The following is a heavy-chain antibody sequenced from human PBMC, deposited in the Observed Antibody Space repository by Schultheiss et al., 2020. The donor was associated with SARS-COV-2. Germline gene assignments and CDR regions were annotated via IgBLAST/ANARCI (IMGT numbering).Heavy chain of an antibody. Sequence: GGSLRLSCAASGFTFSSYEMNWVRQAPGKGLEWVSYISSSGSTIDYADSVKGRFTIARDNAKNSLYLQMNSLRAEDTAMYYCARVGQDYYYGMDVWGQGTTVTVSS. J-gene: IGHJ6*02. CDR2: ISSSGSTI. CDR3: ARVGQDYYYGMDV. CDR1: GFTFSSYE. D-gene: IGHD1-26*01. V-gene: IGHV3-48*03.